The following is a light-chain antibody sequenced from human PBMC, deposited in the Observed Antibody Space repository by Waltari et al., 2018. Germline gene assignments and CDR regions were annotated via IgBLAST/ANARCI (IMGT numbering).Light chain of an antibody. J-gene: IGLJ2*01. CDR1: SGSIATHY. Sequence: NLMLTQPHSVSESPGKTVTISCTPSSGSIATHYVQWYQQRPGGSPTMVIYDGNQRPNGVPDRFSGSIDTSSGSASLTFSGLRPGDEATYYCQSYDTNNPVVFGGGTKLIVL. CDR3: QSYDTNNPVV. CDR2: DGN. V-gene: IGLV6-57*01.